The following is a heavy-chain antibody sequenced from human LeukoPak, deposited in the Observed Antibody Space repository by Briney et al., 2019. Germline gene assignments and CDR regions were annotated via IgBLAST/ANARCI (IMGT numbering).Heavy chain of an antibody. CDR1: GGTFSSYA. V-gene: IGHV1-69*04. J-gene: IGHJ4*02. Sequence: SVKVSCKASGGTFSSYAISWVRQAPGQGLEWMGRIIPILGIANYAQKFQGRVTITADKSTSTAYMELSSLRSEDTAVYYCATVATRGQQLVGLDYWGQGTLVTVSS. CDR3: ATVATRGQQLVGLDY. D-gene: IGHD6-13*01. CDR2: IIPILGIA.